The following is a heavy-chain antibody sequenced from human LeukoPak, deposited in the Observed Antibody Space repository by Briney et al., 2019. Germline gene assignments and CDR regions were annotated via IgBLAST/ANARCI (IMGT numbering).Heavy chain of an antibody. V-gene: IGHV1-46*01. CDR1: GYTFTSYY. D-gene: IGHD3-9*01. CDR2: INPSGGST. J-gene: IGHJ4*02. CDR3: ARDLRPLRYFDWLWDV. Sequence: GASVKVSCKASGYTFTSYYMHWVRQAPGQGLEWMGIINPSGGSTSYAQKFQGRVTMTRDMSTSTVYMELSSLRSEDTAVYYCARDLRPLRYFDWLWDVWGQGTLVTVSS.